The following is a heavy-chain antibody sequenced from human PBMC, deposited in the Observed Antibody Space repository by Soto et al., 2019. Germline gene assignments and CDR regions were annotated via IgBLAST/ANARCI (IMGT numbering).Heavy chain of an antibody. D-gene: IGHD6-13*01. J-gene: IGHJ4*02. CDR1: GGSISSGGYY. CDR3: ARVAGYGSSWYPDY. V-gene: IGHV4-31*03. Sequence: QVQLQESGPGLVKPSQTLSLTCTVSGGSISSGGYYWSWIRQHPGKGLEWIGYIYYSGSTYYNPSLKLRVTISVDPSKNHFSLKLSSVTAADTAVYYCARVAGYGSSWYPDYWGQGTLVTVSS. CDR2: IYYSGST.